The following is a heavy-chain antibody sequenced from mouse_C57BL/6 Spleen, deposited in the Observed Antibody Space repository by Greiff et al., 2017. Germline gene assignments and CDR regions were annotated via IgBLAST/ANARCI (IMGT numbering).Heavy chain of an antibody. CDR3: ASALYGY. D-gene: IGHD1-1*01. CDR2: IDPSDSYT. CDR1: GYTFTSYW. J-gene: IGHJ2*01. Sequence: QVQLQQPGAELVKPGASVKLSCKASGYTFTSYWMQWVKQRPGQGLEWIGEIDPSDSYTNYNQKFKGKATLTVDTSSSTAYMQLSSLTSEDSAVYDCASALYGYWGQGTTLTVSS. V-gene: IGHV1-50*01.